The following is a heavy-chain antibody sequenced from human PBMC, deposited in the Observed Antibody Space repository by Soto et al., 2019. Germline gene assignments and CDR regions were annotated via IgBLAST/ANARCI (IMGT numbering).Heavy chain of an antibody. CDR1: GGSINIGGYY. D-gene: IGHD3-10*01. Sequence: QVQLQESGPGLVEPSQTLSLTCTVSGGSINIGGYYWSWIRQRPGEGLEYIGYIYYRGSTYYNPSLKSRVTISMDTSKNQFSLRLSSVTAADTALYYCAREVFDSGTGWFDPWGQGTLVTVSS. V-gene: IGHV4-31*03. CDR3: AREVFDSGTGWFDP. CDR2: IYYRGST. J-gene: IGHJ5*02.